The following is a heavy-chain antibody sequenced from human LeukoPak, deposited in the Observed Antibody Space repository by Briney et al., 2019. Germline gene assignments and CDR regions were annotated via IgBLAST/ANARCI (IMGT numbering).Heavy chain of an antibody. CDR1: GFTFSNYA. CDR2: ISGSGSTT. J-gene: IGHJ4*02. CDR3: AKHGRFTGGNSEIDY. V-gene: IGHV3-23*01. Sequence: GGSLRLSCAASGFTFSNYAMTWVRQAPGEGLEWASDISGSGSTTYYADSVKGRFTISRDNSKNTLYLQVDSLRAEDTALYYCAKHGRFTGGNSEIDYWGRGILVTVS. D-gene: IGHD4-23*01.